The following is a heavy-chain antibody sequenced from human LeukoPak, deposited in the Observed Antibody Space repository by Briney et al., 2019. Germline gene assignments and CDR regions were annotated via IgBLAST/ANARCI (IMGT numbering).Heavy chain of an antibody. J-gene: IGHJ4*02. CDR3: ARGVYDYVWGSYRFGPYYFDY. D-gene: IGHD3-16*02. V-gene: IGHV4-34*01. CDR2: INHSGST. Sequence: SETLSLTCAVYGGSFSGYYWSWIRQPPGKGLEWIGEINHSGSTNYNPSLKSRVTISVDTSKNQFSLKLSSVTAADTAVYYCARGVYDYVWGSYRFGPYYFDYWGQGTLVTVSS. CDR1: GGSFSGYY.